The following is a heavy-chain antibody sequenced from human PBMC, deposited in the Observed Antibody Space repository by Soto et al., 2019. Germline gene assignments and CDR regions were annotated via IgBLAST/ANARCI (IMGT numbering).Heavy chain of an antibody. J-gene: IGHJ1*01. D-gene: IGHD6-19*01. Sequence: QLQLQESGPGLVKPSETLSLTCTVSGGSISSSSYYWGWIRQPPGKGLEWIGSIYYSGSTYYNPSLKSRVTISVDTSKNQFSLKLSSVTAADTAVYYCGSGWPLPPNQYFQHWGQGTLVTVSS. V-gene: IGHV4-39*01. CDR3: GSGWPLPPNQYFQH. CDR1: GGSISSSSYY. CDR2: IYYSGST.